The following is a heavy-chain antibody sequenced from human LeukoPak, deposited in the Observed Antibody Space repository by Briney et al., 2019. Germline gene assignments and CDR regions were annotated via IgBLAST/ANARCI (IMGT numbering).Heavy chain of an antibody. V-gene: IGHV3-23*01. Sequence: HPSETLSLTCIVSGGSISSSIYYWAWVRQPPGKGLEWVSAISGSGGSTYYADSVKGRFTISRDNSKNTLYLQMNSLRAEDTAVYYCAQSHVNCTNGVCYQSPYFDYWGQGTLVTVSS. CDR1: GGSISSSIYY. D-gene: IGHD2-8*01. CDR3: AQSHVNCTNGVCYQSPYFDY. CDR2: ISGSGGST. J-gene: IGHJ4*02.